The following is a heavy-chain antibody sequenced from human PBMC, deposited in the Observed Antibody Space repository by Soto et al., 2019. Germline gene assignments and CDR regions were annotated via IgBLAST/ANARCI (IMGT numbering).Heavy chain of an antibody. CDR2: ISSSSSNK. Sequence: EVQLVESGGGLVKPGGSLRLSCAAAGFTFSSYSINWVRQAPGKGLEWVSCISSSSSNKYYADSVKGRFTISRDNAKNSLYLQMNSLRAEDTAVYYCARDRGSSGWYAGGWFDPWGQGTLVTVSS. D-gene: IGHD6-19*01. CDR3: ARDRGSSGWYAGGWFDP. J-gene: IGHJ5*02. CDR1: GFTFSSYS. V-gene: IGHV3-21*01.